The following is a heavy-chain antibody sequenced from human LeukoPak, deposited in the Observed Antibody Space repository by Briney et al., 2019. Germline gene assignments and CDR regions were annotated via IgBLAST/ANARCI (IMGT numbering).Heavy chain of an antibody. V-gene: IGHV4-34*01. CDR2: INHSGST. CDR3: ARGYSSSWYPYYYYGMDV. CDR1: GVSFSGYY. Sequence: SETLSLTCAVYGVSFSGYYWSWIRQPPGKGLEWIGEINHSGSTNYNPSLKSRVTISVDTSKNQFSLKLSSVTAADTAVYYCARGYSSSWYPYYYYGMDVWGQGTTVTVSS. D-gene: IGHD6-13*01. J-gene: IGHJ6*02.